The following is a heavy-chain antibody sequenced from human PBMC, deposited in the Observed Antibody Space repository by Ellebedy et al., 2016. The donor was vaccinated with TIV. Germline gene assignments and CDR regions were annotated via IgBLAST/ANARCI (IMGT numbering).Heavy chain of an antibody. V-gene: IGHV3-64*01. Sequence: GESLKISCAASGFTFSTYFMHWVRQAPEKGLEFLSSISGNGEVIHYVNSVKDRFTISRSNFRKKMYLQMGRLRAEDMAVYYCMRDKDGGYGFDPWGQGTLVIVSS. J-gene: IGHJ5*02. D-gene: IGHD5-12*01. CDR1: GFTFSTYF. CDR2: ISGNGEVI. CDR3: MRDKDGGYGFDP.